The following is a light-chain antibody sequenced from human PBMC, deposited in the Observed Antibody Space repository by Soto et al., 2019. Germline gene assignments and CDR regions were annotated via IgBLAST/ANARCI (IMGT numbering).Light chain of an antibody. CDR1: RSLCSS. CDR3: QQRTNWPPHT. J-gene: IGKJ2*01. CDR2: HSS. V-gene: IGKV3-11*01. Sequence: EIVLTQSPPTLSLSPGDRATLSCRASRSLCSSLAWYQQKPGQAPRLLISHSSNRDTGIPARFSASGSGTDFTLTISSLEPEDFAVYYCQQRTNWPPHTFGQGTKLDIK.